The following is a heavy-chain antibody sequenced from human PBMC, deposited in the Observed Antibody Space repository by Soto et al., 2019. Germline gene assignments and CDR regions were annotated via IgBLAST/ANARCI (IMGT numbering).Heavy chain of an antibody. Sequence: PGGGLRLPLSASVVSFSSYSINENRQAPRKGLEWVSYISSCSSYIDDTDSVKGLFTIFRDNDKNSLYLQMYSLRAEDMSAYFCPSEFIAVWFLDYWG. CDR2: ISSCSSYI. CDR3: PSEFIAVWFLDY. CDR1: VVSFSSYS. J-gene: IGHJ4*01. D-gene: IGHD3-10*01. V-gene: IGHV3-21*01.